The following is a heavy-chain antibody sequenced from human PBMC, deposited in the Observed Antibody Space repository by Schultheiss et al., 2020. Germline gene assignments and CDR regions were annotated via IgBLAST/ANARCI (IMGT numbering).Heavy chain of an antibody. D-gene: IGHD1-26*01. V-gene: IGHV3-23*01. CDR3: AKDIRVSGSYLYDY. Sequence: GGSLRLSCAASGFTFSNNALGWVRQAPGKGLEWVSAMKESGTSTYYADSVEGRFTISRENSKNTLYLQKNSLRAEDKAVYYCAKDIRVSGSYLYDYWGQGTLVTVSS. CDR1: GFTFSNNA. J-gene: IGHJ4*02. CDR2: MKESGTST.